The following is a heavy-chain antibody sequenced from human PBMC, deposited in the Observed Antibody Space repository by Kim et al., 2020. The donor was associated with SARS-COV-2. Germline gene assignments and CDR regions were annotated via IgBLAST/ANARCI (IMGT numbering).Heavy chain of an antibody. Sequence: GGSLRLSCAASGFTVSSNYMSWVRQAPGKGLEWVSVIYSGGSTYYADSVKGRFTISRDNSKNTLYLQMNSLRAEDTAVYYCARRSMVRGVSDYWGQGTLVTVSS. CDR2: IYSGGST. D-gene: IGHD3-10*01. V-gene: IGHV3-53*01. J-gene: IGHJ4*02. CDR1: GFTVSSNY. CDR3: ARRSMVRGVSDY.